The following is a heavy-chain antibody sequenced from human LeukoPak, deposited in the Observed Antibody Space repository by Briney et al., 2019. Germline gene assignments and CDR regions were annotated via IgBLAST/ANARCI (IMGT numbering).Heavy chain of an antibody. CDR1: GFTVSTNY. CDR3: AAGGLVGAHYYFDY. V-gene: IGHV3-66*02. J-gene: IGHJ4*02. D-gene: IGHD1-26*01. Sequence: GGPLRLSCAASGFTVSTNYMTWVRQAPGKGLEWVSVLYSSGFTYYADSVKGRFTISRDNSKNTVNLQLSSLRTEDTAVYYCAAGGLVGAHYYFDYWGQGTRVTVSS. CDR2: LYSSGFT.